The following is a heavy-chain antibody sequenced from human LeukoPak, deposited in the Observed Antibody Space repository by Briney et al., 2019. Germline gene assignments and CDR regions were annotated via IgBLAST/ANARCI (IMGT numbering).Heavy chain of an antibody. CDR2: IYYSGST. Sequence: SETLSLTCTVSGGSISSYYWSWIRQPPGKGLEWIGYIYYSGSTNYNPSLKSRVTISVDTSENQFSLKLSSVTAADTAVYYCARGSGVWSGYSIDYWGQGTLVTVSS. D-gene: IGHD3-3*01. CDR3: ARGSGVWSGYSIDY. CDR1: GGSISSYY. J-gene: IGHJ4*02. V-gene: IGHV4-59*01.